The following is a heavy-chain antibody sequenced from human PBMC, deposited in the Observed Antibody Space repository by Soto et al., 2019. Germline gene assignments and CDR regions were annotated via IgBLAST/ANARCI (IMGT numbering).Heavy chain of an antibody. J-gene: IGHJ4*02. CDR2: ISWNSGSI. D-gene: IGHD3-9*01. CDR3: AKGSDILTGYFPLGFDY. Sequence: EVQLVESGGGLVQPGRSLRLSCAASGFTFDDYAMHWVRQAPGKGLEWGSGISWNSGSIGYADSVKGRFTISRDNAKNSLYLQMNSLRAEDTALYYCAKGSDILTGYFPLGFDYWGQGTLVTVSS. V-gene: IGHV3-9*01. CDR1: GFTFDDYA.